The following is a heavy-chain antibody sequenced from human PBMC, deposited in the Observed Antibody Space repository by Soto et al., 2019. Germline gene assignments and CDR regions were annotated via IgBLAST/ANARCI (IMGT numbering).Heavy chain of an antibody. CDR3: VTRDRTNNVCHFT. CDR1: GASISTIDW. D-gene: IGHD2-8*01. J-gene: IGHJ4*02. Sequence: PSLTCAVSGASISTIDWWTWVRQPPGKGLEWIGDIHHTGSTTNYSPSLQSRVTVSIDRSENQFSLRLTSVTAADTAVYQCVTRDRTNNVCHFTWGQGTLVTVSS. V-gene: IGHV4-4*02. CDR2: IHHTGSTT.